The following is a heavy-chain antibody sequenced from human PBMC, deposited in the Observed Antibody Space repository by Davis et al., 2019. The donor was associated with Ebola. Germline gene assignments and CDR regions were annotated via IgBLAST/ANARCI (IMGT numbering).Heavy chain of an antibody. J-gene: IGHJ4*02. CDR2: ISSSGYSI. V-gene: IGHV3-48*03. CDR1: GFTFSSYE. Sequence: PGGSLRLSCAASGFTFSSYEMNWVRQAPGKGLEWISYISSSGYSILYADSVKGRFTISRDNAKNSLYLQMNSLRAEDTAVYYCARGVGSYGLLFDYWGQGTLVTVSS. CDR3: ARGVGSYGLLFDY. D-gene: IGHD5-18*01.